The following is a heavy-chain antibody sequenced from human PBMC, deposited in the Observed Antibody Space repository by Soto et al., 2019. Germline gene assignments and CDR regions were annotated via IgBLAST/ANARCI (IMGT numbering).Heavy chain of an antibody. V-gene: IGHV3-23*01. D-gene: IGHD6-13*01. Sequence: EVQLLESGGGLVQPGGSLRLSCAASGFTFSSYAMSWVRQAPGKGLEWVAAISGSGGSTYYADSVKGRFTISRDNSKNQLYLQMNSVRAEDKAVYYCAYSSTPFDYWGQGTLVTVSS. J-gene: IGHJ4*02. CDR3: AYSSTPFDY. CDR2: ISGSGGST. CDR1: GFTFSSYA.